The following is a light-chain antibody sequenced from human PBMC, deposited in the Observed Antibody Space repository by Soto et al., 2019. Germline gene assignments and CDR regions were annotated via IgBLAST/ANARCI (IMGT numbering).Light chain of an antibody. J-gene: IGKJ1*01. CDR2: KAS. Sequence: DIKSAHPGGTLITYVKNRVTITCRASQSISSWLAWYQQKPGKAPKLLIYKASTLKSGVPSRFSGSGSGTEFTLTISSLQPDDFATYYCQHYNGYSEAFGQGTKVDIK. CDR3: QHYNGYSEA. V-gene: IGKV1-5*03. CDR1: QSISSW.